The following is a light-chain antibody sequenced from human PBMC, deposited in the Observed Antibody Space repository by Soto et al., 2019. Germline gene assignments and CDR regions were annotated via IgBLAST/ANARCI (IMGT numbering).Light chain of an antibody. CDR1: NSNIGSNT. CDR3: AAWDDHLNGPHWV. Sequence: QSVLTQPPSASGTPGQRVTISCSGSNSNIGSNTVNWYQQLPGTAPKLLIYSNNQRPSGVPDRFSCSKSGTSSSLAISGLQSEDEADYYCAAWDDHLNGPHWVFGGGTKVTVL. CDR2: SNN. V-gene: IGLV1-44*01. J-gene: IGLJ3*02.